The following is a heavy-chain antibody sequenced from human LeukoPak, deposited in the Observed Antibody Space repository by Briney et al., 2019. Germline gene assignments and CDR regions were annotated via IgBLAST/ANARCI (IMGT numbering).Heavy chain of an antibody. CDR2: INHSGST. CDR1: GGSTSSYY. CDR3: ASKGDYDSSGYWPHWFDP. V-gene: IGHV4-34*01. Sequence: SETLSLTCTVSGGSTSSYYWSWIRQPPGKGLEWIGEINHSGSTNYNPSLKSRVTISVDTSKNQFSLKLSSVTAADTAVYYCASKGDYDSSGYWPHWFDPWGQGTLVTVSS. D-gene: IGHD3-22*01. J-gene: IGHJ5*02.